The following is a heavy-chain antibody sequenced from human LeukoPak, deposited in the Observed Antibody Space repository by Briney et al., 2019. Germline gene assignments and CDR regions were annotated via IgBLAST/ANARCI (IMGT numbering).Heavy chain of an antibody. V-gene: IGHV1-46*01. D-gene: IGHD6-13*01. Sequence: ASVKVSCKASGYTFTSYYMHWVRRAPGQGLEWMGIINPSGGSTSYAQKFQGRVTMARDTSTSTVYMELSSLRSEDTAVYYCATGITGYSSSWYYYYYGMDVWGQGTTVTVSS. CDR3: ATGITGYSSSWYYYYYGMDV. CDR2: INPSGGST. CDR1: GYTFTSYY. J-gene: IGHJ6*02.